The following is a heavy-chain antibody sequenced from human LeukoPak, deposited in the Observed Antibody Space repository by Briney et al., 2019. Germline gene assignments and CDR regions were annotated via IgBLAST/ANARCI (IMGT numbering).Heavy chain of an antibody. V-gene: IGHV1-2*02. CDR1: GYTFTGYY. J-gene: IGHJ6*03. D-gene: IGHD1-26*01. CDR3: ARDGMSGSYYYYYYMDV. CDR2: INPNSGGT. Sequence: ASVKVSCKASGYTFTGYYMHWVRQAPGQGLEWMGWINPNSGGTNYAQKFQGRVTMTRDTSISTAHMELSRLRSDDTAVYYCARDGMSGSYYYYYYMDVWGKGTTVTVSS.